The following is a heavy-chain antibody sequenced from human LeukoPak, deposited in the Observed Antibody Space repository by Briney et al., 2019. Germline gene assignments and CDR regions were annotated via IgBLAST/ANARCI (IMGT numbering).Heavy chain of an antibody. V-gene: IGHV3-64*01. CDR2: IGSDGHRT. D-gene: IGHD1-26*01. CDR3: ARLVLVGATSPDFDY. CDR1: GFTFSYHA. Sequence: GGSLRLSCAASGFTFSYHAMHWVRQAPGKGLEHVSLIGSDGHRTYYANSVKTRFTISRDNSKNTLYLQMNSLRAEDTAVYYCARLVLVGATSPDFDYWGQGTLVTVSS. J-gene: IGHJ4*02.